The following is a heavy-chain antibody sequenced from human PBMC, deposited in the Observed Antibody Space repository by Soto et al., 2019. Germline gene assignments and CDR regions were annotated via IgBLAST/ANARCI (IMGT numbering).Heavy chain of an antibody. J-gene: IGHJ4*02. V-gene: IGHV3-30*18. D-gene: IGHD3-10*01. CDR2: ISYDGSNK. Sequence: PGGSLRLSCAASGFTFSSYGMHWVRQAPGKGLEWVAVISYDGSNKYYADSVKGRFTISRDNSKNTLYLQMNSLRAEDTAVYYCAKKGQYGYYFDYWGQGTLVTV. CDR3: AKKGQYGYYFDY. CDR1: GFTFSSYG.